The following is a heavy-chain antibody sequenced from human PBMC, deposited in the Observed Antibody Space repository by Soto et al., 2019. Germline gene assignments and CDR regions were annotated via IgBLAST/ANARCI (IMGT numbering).Heavy chain of an antibody. Sequence: QVQLQESGPGLVKPSQTLSLTCTVSGGSISSGDYYWSWIRQPPGKGLEWIGYIYYSGSTYYNPSLKSRVTISVDTSKNQFSLKLSSVTAADTAVYYCARGRDSSGYYEYYFDYWGQGTLVTVSS. V-gene: IGHV4-30-4*01. D-gene: IGHD3-22*01. CDR2: IYYSGST. CDR3: ARGRDSSGYYEYYFDY. J-gene: IGHJ4*02. CDR1: GGSISSGDYY.